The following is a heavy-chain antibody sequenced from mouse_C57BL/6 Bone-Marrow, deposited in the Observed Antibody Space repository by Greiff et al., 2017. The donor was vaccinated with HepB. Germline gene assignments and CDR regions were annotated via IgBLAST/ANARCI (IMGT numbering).Heavy chain of an antibody. CDR3: TTFGYYGNFYYFDY. CDR2: IDPENGDT. J-gene: IGHJ2*01. V-gene: IGHV14-4*01. D-gene: IGHD2-1*01. Sequence: VQLQQSGAELVRPVASVKLSCTASGFNIKDDYMHWVKQRPEQGLEWIGWIDPENGDTEYASKFQGKATITADTSSNTAYLQLSSLTSEDTAVYYCTTFGYYGNFYYFDYWGQGTTLTVSS. CDR1: GFNIKDDY.